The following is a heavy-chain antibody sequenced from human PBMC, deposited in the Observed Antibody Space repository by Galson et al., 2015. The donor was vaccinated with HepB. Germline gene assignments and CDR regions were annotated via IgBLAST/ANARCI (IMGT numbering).Heavy chain of an antibody. Sequence: SVKVSCKASGYTFTGYYMHWVRQAPGQGLEWMGWINPNSGGTNYAQKFQGRVTMTRDTSISTAYMEPSRLRSDDTAVYYCARDPQEITIFGVVILNWFDPWGQGTLVTVSS. J-gene: IGHJ5*02. CDR1: GYTFTGYY. V-gene: IGHV1-2*02. CDR2: INPNSGGT. CDR3: ARDPQEITIFGVVILNWFDP. D-gene: IGHD3-3*01.